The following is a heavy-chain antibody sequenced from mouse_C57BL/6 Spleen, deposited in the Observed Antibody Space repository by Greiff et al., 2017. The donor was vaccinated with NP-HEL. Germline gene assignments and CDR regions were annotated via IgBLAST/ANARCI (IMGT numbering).Heavy chain of an antibody. Sequence: QVQLQQPGAELVMPGASVKLSCKASGYTFTSYWMHWVKQRPGQGLEWIGEIDPSDSYTNYNQKFKGKSTLTVDKSSSTAYMQLSSLTSEDSAVYYCARGDLLLRYWYFDVWGTGTTVTVSS. V-gene: IGHV1-69*01. CDR2: IDPSDSYT. D-gene: IGHD1-1*01. CDR1: GYTFTSYW. CDR3: ARGDLLLRYWYFDV. J-gene: IGHJ1*03.